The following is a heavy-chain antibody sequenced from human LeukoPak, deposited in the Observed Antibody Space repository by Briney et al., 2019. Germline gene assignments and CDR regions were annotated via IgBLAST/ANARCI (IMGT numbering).Heavy chain of an antibody. J-gene: IGHJ4*02. CDR1: GFTFSSYG. V-gene: IGHV3-30*18. Sequence: GGSLRLSCAASGFTFSSYGMHWVRQAPGKGLEWVAVISYDGSNKYYADSEKGRFTISRDNSKNTLYLQMNSLRAEDTAVYYCAKVPSCSSTSCYAVIDYWGQGTLVTVSS. CDR3: AKVPSCSSTSCYAVIDY. D-gene: IGHD2-2*01. CDR2: ISYDGSNK.